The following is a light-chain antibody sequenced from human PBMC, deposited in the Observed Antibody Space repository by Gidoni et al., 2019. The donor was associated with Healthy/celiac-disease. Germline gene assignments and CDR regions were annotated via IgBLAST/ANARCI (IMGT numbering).Light chain of an antibody. J-gene: IGKJ4*01. CDR1: QSVSSY. CDR2: DAA. CDR3: QQRRNWPLT. Sequence: EIVLTQSPATLSLSPGERATLSCRASQSVSSYLAWYQQKPGQDPRLLIYDAANRPTGSPARFSGSRSGTDFTLTISSLEPEDFAVYYCQQRRNWPLTFGGGTKVEIK. V-gene: IGKV3-11*01.